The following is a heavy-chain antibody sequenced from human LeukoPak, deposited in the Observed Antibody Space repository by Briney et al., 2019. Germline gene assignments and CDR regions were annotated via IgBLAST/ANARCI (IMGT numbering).Heavy chain of an antibody. D-gene: IGHD1-26*01. J-gene: IGHJ4*02. CDR2: INPNSGGT. Sequence: GASVKVSCKASGYTFTGYYMHWVRQAPGQGLEWMGWINPNSGGTNYAQKFQGRVTMTRDTSISTAYMELSRLRSDDTAVYYCARDLSGSYFSGIDYWGQGTLVTVSS. CDR3: ARDLSGSYFSGIDY. CDR1: GYTFTGYY. V-gene: IGHV1-2*02.